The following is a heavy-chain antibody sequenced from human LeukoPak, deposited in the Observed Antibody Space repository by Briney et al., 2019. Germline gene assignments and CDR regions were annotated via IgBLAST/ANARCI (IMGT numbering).Heavy chain of an antibody. V-gene: IGHV4-59*01. D-gene: IGHD1-14*01. CDR3: ARTEPYSYGAYLFDY. CDR2: IFYTGRT. Sequence: SETLSLTCTVYGDSLSSYYWSWIRQPPGKALEWIGDIFYTGRTNYNPSLKSRVTISVDTSKRQFSLKLTSVTAADTAVYYCARTEPYSYGAYLFDYWGQGTLVTVSS. J-gene: IGHJ4*02. CDR1: GDSLSSYY.